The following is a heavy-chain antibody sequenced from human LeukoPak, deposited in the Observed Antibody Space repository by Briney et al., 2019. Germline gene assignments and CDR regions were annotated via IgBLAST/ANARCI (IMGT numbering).Heavy chain of an antibody. CDR2: INPNSGGT. J-gene: IGHJ5*02. V-gene: IGHV1-2*02. D-gene: IGHD3-22*01. Sequence: GASVTVSCKASGYTFTGYYMHWVRQAPGQGLEWMGCINPNSGGTNYAQNFQGRVPMTRDTSISTAYMELSRLRSDDTAVYYCARDAAYYYDSSGSSWGQGTLVTVSS. CDR1: GYTFTGYY. CDR3: ARDAAYYYDSSGSS.